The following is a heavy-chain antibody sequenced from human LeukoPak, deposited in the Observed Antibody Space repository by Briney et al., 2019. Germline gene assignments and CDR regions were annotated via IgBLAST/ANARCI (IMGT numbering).Heavy chain of an antibody. D-gene: IGHD3-10*02. Sequence: ASVKVSCKASGDTFSIYAISWVRQAPGQGLECMGGIIPTLGTTNYAQKFQGRVTITADKSTNTAYMELSSLRSEDTAVYYCAKDAGPVFGELYFDIWGQGTMVTVSS. J-gene: IGHJ3*02. CDR2: IIPTLGTT. CDR1: GDTFSIYA. CDR3: AKDAGPVFGELYFDI. V-gene: IGHV1-69*06.